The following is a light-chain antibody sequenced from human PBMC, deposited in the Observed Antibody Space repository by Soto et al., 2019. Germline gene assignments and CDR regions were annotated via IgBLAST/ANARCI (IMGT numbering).Light chain of an antibody. CDR2: AAS. J-gene: IGKJ5*01. CDR3: QQSYSTPSIT. CDR1: QSISSY. Sequence: DIQMTQSPSSLSASVGDRVTITCRASQSISSYLNWYQQKPGKAPKLLIYAASSLQSGVPSRFRGSGSGTDVTRTISSRQPEDVATYYCQQSYSTPSITFGQGTRLEIK. V-gene: IGKV1-39*01.